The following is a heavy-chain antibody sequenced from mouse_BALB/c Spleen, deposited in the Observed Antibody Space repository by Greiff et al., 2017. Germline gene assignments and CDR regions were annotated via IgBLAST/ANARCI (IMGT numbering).Heavy chain of an antibody. V-gene: IGHV1-5*01. J-gene: IGHJ3*01. D-gene: IGHD1-2*01. Sequence: EVQLQQSGTVLARPGASVKMSCKASGYSFTSYWMHWVKQRPGQGLEWIGAIYPGNSDTSYNQKFKGKAKLTAVTSASTAYMELSSLTNEDSAVYYCTRHELRPLFAYWGQGTLVTVSA. CDR3: TRHELRPLFAY. CDR2: IYPGNSDT. CDR1: GYSFTSYW.